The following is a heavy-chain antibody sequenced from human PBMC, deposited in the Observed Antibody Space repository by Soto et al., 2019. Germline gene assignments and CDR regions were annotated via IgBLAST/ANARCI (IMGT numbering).Heavy chain of an antibody. CDR2: ISNDGSSV. CDR3: ARDSSDWYYDY. CDR1: GFNFSSYT. V-gene: IGHV3-30-3*01. Sequence: QVQLVESGGGVVRPGRSLRLSCAASGFNFSSYTMYWVRQAPGKGLEWVAAISNDGSSVSPESVKGRLTISRDNSKNTLYLQLNSLRAEDTAVYYCARDSSDWYYDYWGQGTLVTVSS. D-gene: IGHD6-19*01. J-gene: IGHJ4*02.